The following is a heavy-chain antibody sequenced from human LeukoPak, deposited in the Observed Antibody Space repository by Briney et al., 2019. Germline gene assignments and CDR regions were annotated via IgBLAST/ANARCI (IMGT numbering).Heavy chain of an antibody. Sequence: PGGSLRLSCGASGFAFSTYAMHWVRQAPGKGLEWVAVVSSGGSHEFYADSVKGRFTVSRDNSNNTLYLQMNSLRAEDTAVYYCARGVPAVTTASFDYWGQGTLVTVSS. CDR3: ARGVPAVTTASFDY. D-gene: IGHD2-2*01. V-gene: IGHV3-30*01. CDR1: GFAFSTYA. J-gene: IGHJ4*02. CDR2: VSSGGSHE.